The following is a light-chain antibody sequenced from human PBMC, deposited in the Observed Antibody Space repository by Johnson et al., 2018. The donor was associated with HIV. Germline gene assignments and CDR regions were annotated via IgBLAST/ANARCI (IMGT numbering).Light chain of an antibody. V-gene: IGLV1-51*01. CDR3: GTCDSSLSADV. J-gene: IGLJ1*01. CDR1: SSNIGNNY. Sequence: QSVLTQPPSVSAAPGQKVTISCSGSSSNIGNNYVSWYQQLPGTAPKLLIYDNNKRPSGIPDRFSGSKSGTSATLGITGLQTGDEADYYCGTCDSSLSADVFGPGTKVTVL. CDR2: DNN.